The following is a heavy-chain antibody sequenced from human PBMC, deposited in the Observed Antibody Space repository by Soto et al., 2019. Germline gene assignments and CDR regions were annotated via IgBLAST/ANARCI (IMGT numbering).Heavy chain of an antibody. J-gene: IGHJ4*02. CDR1: GGSFSGYY. D-gene: IGHD6-13*01. CDR2: INHSGST. CDR3: ARGSAAAVNFDY. V-gene: IGHV4-34*01. Sequence: SETLSLTCAVYGGSFSGYYWSWIRQPPGKGLEWIGEINHSGSTNYNPSLKSRVTISVDTSKNQFSLKLSSVTAADTAVYYCARGSAAAVNFDYWGQGTLVTVSS.